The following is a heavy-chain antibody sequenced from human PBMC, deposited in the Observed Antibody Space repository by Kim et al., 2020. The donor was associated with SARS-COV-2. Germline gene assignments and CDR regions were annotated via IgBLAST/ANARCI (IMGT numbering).Heavy chain of an antibody. J-gene: IGHJ4*02. Sequence: SGPTLVNPTQTLTLTCTFSGFSLSTSGMCVSWIRQPPGKALEWLARIDWDDDKYYSTSLKTRLTISKDTSKNQVVLTMTNMDPVDTATYYCARIRVGYGDSPYFDYWGQGTLVTVSS. CDR2: IDWDDDK. D-gene: IGHD4-17*01. CDR1: GFSLSTSGMC. V-gene: IGHV2-70*11. CDR3: ARIRVGYGDSPYFDY.